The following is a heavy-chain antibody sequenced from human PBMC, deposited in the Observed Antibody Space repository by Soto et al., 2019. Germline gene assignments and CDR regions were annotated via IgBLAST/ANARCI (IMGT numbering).Heavy chain of an antibody. V-gene: IGHV1-8*01. CDR1: GYSFTSYD. D-gene: IGHD2-2*01. CDR3: ARERTAATMTS. Sequence: QVQLVQSGAEVKKPGASVKVSCKASGYSFTSYDINWVRQATGQGLEWMGWMNPNSGSTDYAQRFQGRVTMTRNTSISTAYMELSSLRSEDTAVYYCARERTAATMTSWGQGTLVTVSS. J-gene: IGHJ4*02. CDR2: MNPNSGST.